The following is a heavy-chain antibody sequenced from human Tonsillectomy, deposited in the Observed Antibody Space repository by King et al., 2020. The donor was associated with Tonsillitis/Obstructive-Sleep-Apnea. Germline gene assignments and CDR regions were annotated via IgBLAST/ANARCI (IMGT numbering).Heavy chain of an antibody. CDR1: RFTFRSYN. CDR3: AGDLHSGYDSAVLGWFDP. CDR2: ISSNSNAI. D-gene: IGHD5-12*01. V-gene: IGHV3-48*02. Sequence: VQLVESGGGLVQRGGSLRLSCAASRFTFRSYNMNWVRQAPGRGLEWVSYISSNSNAIYYADSVKGRFTISRDNAKNSLYLQMNSLRDEDTAVYYCAGDLHSGYDSAVLGWFDPWGQGTLVTVSS. J-gene: IGHJ5*02.